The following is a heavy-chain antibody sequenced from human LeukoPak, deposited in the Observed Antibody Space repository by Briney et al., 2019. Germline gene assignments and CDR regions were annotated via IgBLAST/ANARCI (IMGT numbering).Heavy chain of an antibody. Sequence: ASVKVSCKAFGYTFTGYYMHWVRQAPGQGLEWMGWINPNSGGTNYAQKFQGRVTMTRDTSISTAYMELSSLRSDDTAVYYCARRGSHCSGSSCYGTFDYWAREPWSPSPQ. CDR2: INPNSGGT. J-gene: IGHJ4*02. CDR1: GYTFTGYY. D-gene: IGHD2-15*01. V-gene: IGHV1-2*02. CDR3: ARRGSHCSGSSCYGTFDY.